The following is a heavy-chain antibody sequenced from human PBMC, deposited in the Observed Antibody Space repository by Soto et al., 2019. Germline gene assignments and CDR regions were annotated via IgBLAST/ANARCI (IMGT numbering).Heavy chain of an antibody. D-gene: IGHD3-22*01. Sequence: QVQLQESGPGLVKPSQTLSLTCTVSGGSISSGDYYWSWIRQPPGKGREWIGYIYYSGSTYYNPSLKSRVTISVDTSKNQFSLKLSSVTAADTAVYYCAREGYYYDSSGYYLFDYWGQGTLVTVSS. J-gene: IGHJ4*02. V-gene: IGHV4-30-4*01. CDR2: IYYSGST. CDR3: AREGYYYDSSGYYLFDY. CDR1: GGSISSGDYY.